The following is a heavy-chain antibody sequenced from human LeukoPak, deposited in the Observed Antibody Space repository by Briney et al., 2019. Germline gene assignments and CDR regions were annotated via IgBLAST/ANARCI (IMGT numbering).Heavy chain of an antibody. Sequence: GGALRLSCAASGFTFSDEYMSWIRQAPGKGLEWVSYISNSGSYTDYADSVKGRFTISRDNAKNSLYLQMNSLRAEDTAVYYCARSRGAGPGAYFDYWGQGTLITVSS. V-gene: IGHV3-11*03. J-gene: IGHJ4*02. D-gene: IGHD6-19*01. CDR3: ARSRGAGPGAYFDY. CDR1: GFTFSDEY. CDR2: ISNSGSYT.